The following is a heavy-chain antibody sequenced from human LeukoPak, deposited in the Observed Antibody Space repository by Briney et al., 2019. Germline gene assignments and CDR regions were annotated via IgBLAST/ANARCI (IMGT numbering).Heavy chain of an antibody. CDR1: GYTFTSYC. D-gene: IGHD2/OR15-2a*01. CDR2: INPSGGST. CDR3: ALIIGGLPTFDY. V-gene: IGHV1-46*01. J-gene: IGHJ4*02. Sequence: GASVKVSCKASGYTFTSYCMHWVRQAPGQGLEWMGIINPSGGSTSYAQKFQGRVTMTRDTSTSTVYMELSSLRSEDTAVYYCALIIGGLPTFDYWGQGTLVTVSS.